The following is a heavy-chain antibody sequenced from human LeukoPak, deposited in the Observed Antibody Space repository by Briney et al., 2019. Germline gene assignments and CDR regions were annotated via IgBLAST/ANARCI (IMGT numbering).Heavy chain of an antibody. J-gene: IGHJ1*01. D-gene: IGHD1-26*01. Sequence: PGGSLRLSCTASGFTFGDYAMSWVRQAPGKGLEWVGFIRSKAYGGTTEYAASVKGRFTISRDDSKSIAYLQMNSLKTEDTAVYYCTSSGSYWFQHWGQGTLVTVSS. V-gene: IGHV3-49*04. CDR1: GFTFGDYA. CDR2: IRSKAYGGTT. CDR3: TSSGSYWFQH.